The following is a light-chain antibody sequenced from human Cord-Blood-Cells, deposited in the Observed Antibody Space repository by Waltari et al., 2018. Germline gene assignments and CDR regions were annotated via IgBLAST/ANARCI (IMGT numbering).Light chain of an antibody. J-gene: IGLJ2*01. CDR2: EVS. CDR1: SRDVGGYNY. CDR3: SSYTSSSTLV. Sequence: QSALTQPASVSGSPGQSITISCTGTSRDVGGYNYFPWYQEHPGKSPKLMIYEVSNRPSGVSNRFSGSKSGNTASLTSSGLQAEDEADYYCSSYTSSSTLVFGGGTKLTVL. V-gene: IGLV2-14*01.